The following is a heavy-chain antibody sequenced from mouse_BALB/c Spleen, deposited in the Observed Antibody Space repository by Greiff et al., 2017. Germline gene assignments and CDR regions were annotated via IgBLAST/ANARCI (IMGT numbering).Heavy chain of an antibody. V-gene: IGHV14-1*02. J-gene: IGHJ2*01. CDR3: ARLTTVVATCPDY. CDR1: GFNINDYY. D-gene: IGHD1-1*01. Sequence: VQLQQSGAELVRPGALVKLSCKASGFNINDYYMHWVKQRPEQGLEWIGWIDPENGNTIYDPKFQGKASITADTSSNTAYLQLSSLTSEDTAVYYCARLTTVVATCPDYWGQGTTLTVSA. CDR2: IDPENGNT.